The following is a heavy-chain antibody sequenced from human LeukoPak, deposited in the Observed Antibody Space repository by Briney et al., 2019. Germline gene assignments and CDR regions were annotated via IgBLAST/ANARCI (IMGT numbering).Heavy chain of an antibody. CDR1: GFTFSSYS. V-gene: IGHV3-43D*03. Sequence: LPGGSLRLSCAASGFTFSSYSMNWVRQAPGKGLEWVSLISWDGGSTYYADSVKGRFTISRDNSKNSLYLQMNSLRAEDTALYYCAKGGGLRTLGVYYYYYYMDVWGKGTTVTVSS. CDR2: ISWDGGST. D-gene: IGHD3-16*01. CDR3: AKGGGLRTLGVYYYYYYMDV. J-gene: IGHJ6*03.